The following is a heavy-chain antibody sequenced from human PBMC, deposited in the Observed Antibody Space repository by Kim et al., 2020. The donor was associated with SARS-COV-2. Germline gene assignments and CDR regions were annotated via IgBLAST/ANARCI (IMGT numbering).Heavy chain of an antibody. J-gene: IGHJ2*01. Sequence: GGSLRLSCVASGFSFNSYWMNWVRQAPGKGLEWVANIKQDGSETYYVDSVRGRFTISRDNANNSLYLQMNSLRADDTAVYYCARCPSYYSTGYYYPYWYFDLWGRGTLAAVSS. CDR3: ARCPSYYSTGYYYPYWYFDL. V-gene: IGHV3-7*01. D-gene: IGHD3-22*01. CDR2: IKQDGSET. CDR1: GFSFNSYW.